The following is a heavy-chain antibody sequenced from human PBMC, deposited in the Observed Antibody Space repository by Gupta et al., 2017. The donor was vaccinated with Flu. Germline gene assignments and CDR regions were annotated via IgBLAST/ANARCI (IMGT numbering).Heavy chain of an antibody. CDR3: TRGPNFDV. Sequence: EVQLVESGGGLVQPGGSLRLSCAASGFPAGRNYMSWVRQAPGRGLECVSVIYTGGNTLYADSVKGRFTIFRDDSKNTLSLQMTSLRPEDTAVYYCTRGPNFDVWGQGTLVTVSS. J-gene: IGHJ3*01. V-gene: IGHV3-66*02. CDR1: GFPAGRNY. CDR2: IYTGGNT.